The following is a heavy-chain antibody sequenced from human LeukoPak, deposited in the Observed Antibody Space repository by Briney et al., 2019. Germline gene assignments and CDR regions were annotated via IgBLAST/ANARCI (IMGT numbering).Heavy chain of an antibody. Sequence: GASVKVSCKASGGTFSSYAISWVRQAPGQGLEWMGRIIPIFGTANYAQKFQGRVTITTDESTSTAYMELSSLRSEDTAVYYCARDDPFTVFDPWGQGTLVTASS. J-gene: IGHJ5*02. CDR1: GGTFSSYA. V-gene: IGHV1-69*05. CDR2: IIPIFGTA. CDR3: ARDDPFTVFDP. D-gene: IGHD4-17*01.